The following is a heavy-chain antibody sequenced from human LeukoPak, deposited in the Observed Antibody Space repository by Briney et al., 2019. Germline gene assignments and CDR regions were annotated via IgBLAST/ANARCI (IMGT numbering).Heavy chain of an antibody. V-gene: IGHV3-21*01. CDR3: ARDKDIVVVVAATPYYYGMDV. CDR2: ISSSSSYI. CDR1: GFTFSSYS. J-gene: IGHJ6*02. Sequence: GGSLRLSCAASGFTFSSYSMNWVRQAPGKGLEWVSSISSSSSYIYYADSVKGRFTISRDNAKNSLYLQMNSLRAEDTAVYYCARDKDIVVVVAATPYYYGMDVWGQGTTVTVSS. D-gene: IGHD2-15*01.